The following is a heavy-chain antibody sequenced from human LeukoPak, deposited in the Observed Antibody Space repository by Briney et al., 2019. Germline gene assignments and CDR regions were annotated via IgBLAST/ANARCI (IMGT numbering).Heavy chain of an antibody. CDR1: GYTFTGYY. CDR2: INPNSGGT. D-gene: IGHD2-2*01. J-gene: IGHJ4*02. CDR3: ARVVVPAVVFFEMDY. V-gene: IGHV1-2*02. Sequence: ASVKVSCKASGYTFTGYYMHWVRQAPGQGLEWMGWINPNSGGTNYAQKFQGRVTMTRDTSIRTAYMELSRLRSDDTAVYYCARVVVPAVVFFEMDYWGQGTLVTVSS.